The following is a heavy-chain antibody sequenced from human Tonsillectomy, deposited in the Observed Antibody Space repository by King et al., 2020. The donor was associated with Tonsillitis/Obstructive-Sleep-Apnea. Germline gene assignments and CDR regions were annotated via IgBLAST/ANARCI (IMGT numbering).Heavy chain of an antibody. Sequence: VQLQQWGAGLLKPSETLSLTCAVYGGSFSGYYWSWIRQPPGKGLEWIGEINHSGSTNYNPSLKSRVTISVDTSKNQFSLKLSSVTAADTAVYYCARGRHYYDSSGYYPYCGQGTLVTVSS. V-gene: IGHV4-34*01. CDR1: GGSFSGYY. J-gene: IGHJ4*02. CDR3: ARGRHYYDSSGYYPY. CDR2: INHSGST. D-gene: IGHD3-22*01.